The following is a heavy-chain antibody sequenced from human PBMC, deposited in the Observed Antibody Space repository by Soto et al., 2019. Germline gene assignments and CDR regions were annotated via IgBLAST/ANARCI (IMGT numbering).Heavy chain of an antibody. CDR3: ARPLLSSRRPSRLQH. Sequence: GASVKVSCKSPGYTFTSYYMHWVRQAPGKGLEWMGIINPSGGSTSYAQKFQGRVTMTRDTSTSTVYMELSSLRSEDTAVYYCARPLLSSRRPSRLQHWGQGTLVTVSS. D-gene: IGHD6-13*01. J-gene: IGHJ1*01. CDR1: GYTFTSYY. V-gene: IGHV1-46*03. CDR2: INPSGGST.